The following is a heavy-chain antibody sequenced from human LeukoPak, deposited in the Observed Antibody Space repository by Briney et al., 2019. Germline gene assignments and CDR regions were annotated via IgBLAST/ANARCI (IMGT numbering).Heavy chain of an antibody. CDR2: IIPIFGTA. CDR3: ATSASGSSSDY. D-gene: IGHD6-6*01. V-gene: IGHV1-69*05. CDR1: GGTFSSYA. J-gene: IGHJ4*02. Sequence: ASVKVPCKASGGTFSSYAISWVRQAPGQGLEWMGGIIPIFGTANYAQKFQGRVTITTDESTSTAYMELSSLRSEDTAVYYCATSASGSSSDYWGQGTLVTVSS.